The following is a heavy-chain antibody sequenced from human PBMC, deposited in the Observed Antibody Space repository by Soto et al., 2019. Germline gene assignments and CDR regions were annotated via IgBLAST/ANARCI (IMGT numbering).Heavy chain of an antibody. CDR2: IIPILGIA. CDR1: GGTFSSYT. Sequence: QVQLVQSGAEVKKPGSSVKVTCKASGGTFSSYTISWVRQAPGQGLEWMGRIIPILGIANYAQKFQGRVTITADKSTSTAYMELSSLRSEDSAVYYCARDVHDGYWGQGTLVTVSS. V-gene: IGHV1-69*08. CDR3: ARDVHDGY. J-gene: IGHJ4*02.